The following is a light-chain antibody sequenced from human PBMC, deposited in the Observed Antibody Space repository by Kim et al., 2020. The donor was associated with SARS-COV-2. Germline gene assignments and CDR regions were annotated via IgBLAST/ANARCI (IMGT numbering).Light chain of an antibody. V-gene: IGLV1-44*01. CDR2: NDN. Sequence: QSALTQPPSASETPGQTVTISCSGSHANIATHTVSWYQQVPGTAPRLLIQNDNQRPSGVPDRFFGSKSGPSASLAIIGLQSEDEADYYCAVWDDSLNLVFGGGTKVTVL. CDR3: AVWDDSLNLV. J-gene: IGLJ2*01. CDR1: HANIATHT.